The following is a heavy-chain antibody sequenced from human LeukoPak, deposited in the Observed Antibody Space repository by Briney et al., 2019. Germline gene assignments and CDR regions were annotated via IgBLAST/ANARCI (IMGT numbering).Heavy chain of an antibody. CDR2: ISSSSSYI. CDR3: ARAPGMATTGNFDY. J-gene: IGHJ4*02. D-gene: IGHD5-24*01. CDR1: GFTFSSYS. Sequence: GGSLRLSCAASGFTFSSYSMNWVRQAPGKGLEWVSSISSSSSYIYYADSVKGRFTISRDNAKNSLYLQMNSLRAEDTAVYYCARAPGMATTGNFDYWGQGTLVTVS. V-gene: IGHV3-21*01.